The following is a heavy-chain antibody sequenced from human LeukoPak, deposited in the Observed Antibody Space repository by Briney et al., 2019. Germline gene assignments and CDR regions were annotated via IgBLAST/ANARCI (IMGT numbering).Heavy chain of an antibody. V-gene: IGHV4-59*01. Sequence: SETLSLTCTVSGGSISGYYWSWIRQPPGKGLEWIGFIYYTGNTNYNPSLKSRLTISVDTSNNQFSLKVSSVTAADTAVSYCVRSKSGTYSWFDPWGQGTLVTVSS. CDR2: IYYTGNT. CDR3: VRSKSGTYSWFDP. CDR1: GGSISGYY. J-gene: IGHJ5*02. D-gene: IGHD4-11*01.